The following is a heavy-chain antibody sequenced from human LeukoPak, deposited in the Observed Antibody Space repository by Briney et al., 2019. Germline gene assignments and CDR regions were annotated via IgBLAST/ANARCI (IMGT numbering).Heavy chain of an antibody. D-gene: IGHD5-12*01. CDR3: ARGPSGYHNT. Sequence: GGSLRLSCAVSGFTFSSYGMHWVRQAPGKGLEWVAFIRYDGSNKYYADSVKGRFTISRDNSKNTLYLQMNSLRAEDTAVYYCARGPSGYHNTGGQGTLVTVSS. CDR2: IRYDGSNK. CDR1: GFTFSSYG. V-gene: IGHV3-30*02. J-gene: IGHJ4*02.